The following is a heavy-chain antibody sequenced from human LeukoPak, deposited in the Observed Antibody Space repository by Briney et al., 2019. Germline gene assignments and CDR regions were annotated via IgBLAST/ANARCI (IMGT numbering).Heavy chain of an antibody. CDR3: AKGQYYYDSSGYYYRTYYFDY. Sequence: GRSLRLSCAASGFTFSSYGMHWVRQAPGKGLELVTVIWYDGSNKYYADSVKGRFTISRDNSKNTLYLQMNSLRAEDTAVYYCAKGQYYYDSSGYYYRTYYFDYWGQGTLVTVSS. V-gene: IGHV3-33*06. J-gene: IGHJ4*02. D-gene: IGHD3-22*01. CDR1: GFTFSSYG. CDR2: IWYDGSNK.